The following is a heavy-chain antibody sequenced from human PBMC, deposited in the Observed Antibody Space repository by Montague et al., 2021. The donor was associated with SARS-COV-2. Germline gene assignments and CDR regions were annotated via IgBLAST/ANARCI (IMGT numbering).Heavy chain of an antibody. CDR2: IYNSGST. CDR1: GGSISTQY. Sequence: SDTLSLTCTVSGGSISTQYWSWIRQPPGKGMEWIGYIYNSGSTNYNPSPKSRVTISVDTSKNQFSLKLRSVTAADTAVYYFAGDFDLWGRGTLVTVSS. J-gene: IGHJ2*01. V-gene: IGHV4-59*11. CDR3: AGDFDL.